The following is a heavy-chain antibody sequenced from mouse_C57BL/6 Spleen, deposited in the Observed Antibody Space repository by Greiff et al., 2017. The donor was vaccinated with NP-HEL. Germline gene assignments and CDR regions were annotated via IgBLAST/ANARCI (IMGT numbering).Heavy chain of an antibody. Sequence: VQLQQSGSELRSPGSSVKLSCKDFDSEVFPIAYMSWVRQKPGHGFEWIGGILPSIGRTIYGEKFEDKATLDADTLSNTAYLELNSLTSEDAAIYYCARKYYGSSYAMDYWGQGTSVTVSS. CDR3: ARKYYGSSYAMDY. J-gene: IGHJ4*01. CDR1: DSEVFPIAY. V-gene: IGHV15-2*01. D-gene: IGHD1-1*01. CDR2: ILPSIGRT.